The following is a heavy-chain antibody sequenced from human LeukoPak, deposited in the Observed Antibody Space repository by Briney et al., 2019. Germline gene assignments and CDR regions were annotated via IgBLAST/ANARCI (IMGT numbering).Heavy chain of an antibody. V-gene: IGHV3-30*18. CDR3: AKEVAGTGSYYYYYGMDV. CDR2: ISYDGSNK. Sequence: GGSLRLSCAASGFTFSSYAMSWVRQAPGKGLEWVAVISYDGSNKYYADSVKGRFTISRDNSKNTLYLQMNSLRAEDTAVYYCAKEVAGTGSYYYYYGMDVWGQGTTVTVSS. D-gene: IGHD6-19*01. J-gene: IGHJ6*02. CDR1: GFTFSSYA.